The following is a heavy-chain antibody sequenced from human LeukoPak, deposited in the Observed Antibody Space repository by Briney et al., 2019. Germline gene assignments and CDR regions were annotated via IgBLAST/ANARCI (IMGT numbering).Heavy chain of an antibody. D-gene: IGHD6-19*01. J-gene: IGHJ4*02. CDR1: GGSISSYY. V-gene: IGHV4-59*08. Sequence: SETLSLTCTVSGGSISSYYWSWIRQPPGKGLEWIGYSYYSGSTYYNPSLKSRVTISVDTSKNQFSLKLNSVTAADTAVYYCARRTYGSGWYPHDYWGQGTLVTVSS. CDR2: SYYSGST. CDR3: ARRTYGSGWYPHDY.